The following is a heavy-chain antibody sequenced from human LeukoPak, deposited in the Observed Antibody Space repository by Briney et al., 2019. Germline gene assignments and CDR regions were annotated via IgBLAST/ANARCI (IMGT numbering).Heavy chain of an antibody. J-gene: IGHJ5*02. CDR1: GYSISSGYY. V-gene: IGHV4-38-2*02. CDR2: IYHSGST. CDR3: GRYGGYSYCTHP. Sequence: SETLSLTCTVSGYSISSGYYWGWIRHPPGKGLGWGGSIYHSGSTYYNPSLKSRVTISVDTSKNQFSLKLSSVTAADTAAYYCGRYGGYSYCTHPWRQGNLVTVSS. D-gene: IGHD5-18*01.